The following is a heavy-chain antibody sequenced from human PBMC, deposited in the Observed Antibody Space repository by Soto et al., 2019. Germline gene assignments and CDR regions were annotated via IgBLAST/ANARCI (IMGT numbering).Heavy chain of an antibody. CDR3: ARERSAYSSSWDYYGMDV. J-gene: IGHJ6*02. Sequence: VQLVESGGGLVQPGGSLRLSCVASGFTFSSYAMHWVRQAPGKGLEWVAVISYDGSNKYYADSVKGRFTISRDNSKNTLYLQMNSLRAEDTAVYYCARERSAYSSSWDYYGMDVWGQGTTVTVSS. CDR2: ISYDGSNK. D-gene: IGHD6-13*01. V-gene: IGHV3-30-3*01. CDR1: GFTFSSYA.